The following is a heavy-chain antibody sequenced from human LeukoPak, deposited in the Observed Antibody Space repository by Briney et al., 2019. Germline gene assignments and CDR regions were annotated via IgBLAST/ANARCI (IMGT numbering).Heavy chain of an antibody. CDR1: GFTFNNYE. CDR3: AREGRSGYDYPSELFDY. CDR2: MSISGTTI. D-gene: IGHD5-12*01. V-gene: IGHV3-48*03. J-gene: IGHJ4*02. Sequence: GGSLRLSCAASGFTFNNYEMNWVRQAPGKGLEWVSYMSISGTTIYYADLVKGRFTISRDIAKNSLFLQMNSLRAEDTAVYYCAREGRSGYDYPSELFDYWGQGTLVTVSS.